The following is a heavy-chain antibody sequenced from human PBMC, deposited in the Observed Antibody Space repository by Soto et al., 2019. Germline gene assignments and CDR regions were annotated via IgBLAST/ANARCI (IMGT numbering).Heavy chain of an antibody. Sequence: QVQLQQSGPGLVKPSQTLSLTCTVSGGSISYEYYHWTWIRQSPGKGLEWIGYIHYSGSIIYNPSFKSRVTIPVDTSKNQSSLQLSSVTAADTAVYFCAREDDGGDRDYYGLDVWGQGTTVTVSS. CDR3: AREDDGGDRDYYGLDV. V-gene: IGHV4-30-4*08. J-gene: IGHJ6*02. CDR1: GGSISYEYYH. D-gene: IGHD2-21*02. CDR2: IHYSGSI.